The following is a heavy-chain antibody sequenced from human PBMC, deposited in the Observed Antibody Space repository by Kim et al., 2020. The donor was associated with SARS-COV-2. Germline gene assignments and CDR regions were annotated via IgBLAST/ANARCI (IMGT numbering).Heavy chain of an antibody. CDR2: IWYDGSNK. CDR3: ASERGYSGYDTFGAFDY. V-gene: IGHV3-33*01. D-gene: IGHD5-12*01. J-gene: IGHJ4*02. Sequence: GGSLRLSCAASGFTFSSYGMHWVRQAPGKGLEWVAVIWYDGSNKYYADSVKGRFTISRDNSKNTLYLQMNSLRAEDTAVYYCASERGYSGYDTFGAFDYWGQGTLVTVSS. CDR1: GFTFSSYG.